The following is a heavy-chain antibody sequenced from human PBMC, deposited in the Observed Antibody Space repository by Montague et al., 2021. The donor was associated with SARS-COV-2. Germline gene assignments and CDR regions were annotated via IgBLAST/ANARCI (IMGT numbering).Heavy chain of an antibody. V-gene: IGHV4-61*09. D-gene: IGHD2-2*01. Sequence: TLSLTCTVSGDSMTSGSYFWTWIRQPAGKGLEWIGHIQSSGTSDYNPSLRGRITMFTDTSRNQFSLELRSVTASDTAVYYCARTIVVVSAASRYFDLWGRGTLVTVSS. CDR1: GDSMTSGSYF. CDR3: ARTIVVVSAASRYFDL. CDR2: IQSSGTS. J-gene: IGHJ2*01.